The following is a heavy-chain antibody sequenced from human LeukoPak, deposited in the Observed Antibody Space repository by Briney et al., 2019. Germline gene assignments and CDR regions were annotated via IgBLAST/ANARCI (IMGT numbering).Heavy chain of an antibody. CDR1: GFTCSSYA. Sequence: PGGSLRLSCAASGFTCSSYAMSWVRQAPGKGLEWVSAISGSGGSTYYADSVKGRFTISRDNSKNTLYLQMNSLRAEDTAVYYCAEERITMIVVVITTAFDYWGQGTLVTVSS. CDR2: ISGSGGST. V-gene: IGHV3-23*01. CDR3: AEERITMIVVVITTAFDY. D-gene: IGHD3-22*01. J-gene: IGHJ4*02.